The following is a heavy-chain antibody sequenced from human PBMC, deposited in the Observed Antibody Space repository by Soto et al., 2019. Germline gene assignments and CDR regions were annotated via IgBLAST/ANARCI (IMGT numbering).Heavy chain of an antibody. CDR2: IYYSGST. D-gene: IGHD1-26*01. CDR1: GGSISSSSYY. V-gene: IGHV4-39*01. J-gene: IGHJ4*02. Sequence: SETLSLTCTVSGGSISSSSYYLGWIRQPPGKGLEWIGSIYYSGSTYYNPSLKSRVTISVDTSKNQFSLKLSSVTAADTAVYYCARPYSGSRRYFDYWGQGTLVTVSS. CDR3: ARPYSGSRRYFDY.